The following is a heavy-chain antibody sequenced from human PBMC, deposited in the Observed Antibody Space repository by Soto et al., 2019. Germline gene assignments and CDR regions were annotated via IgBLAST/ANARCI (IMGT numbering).Heavy chain of an antibody. CDR3: ARGLVVKRIKQAAAGLDY. V-gene: IGHV4-34*01. CDR2: INHSGST. Sequence: SETLSLTCAVYGGSFSGYYWSWIRQPPGKGLEWIGEINHSGSTNYNPSLKSRVTISVDTSKNQFSLKLSSVTAADTAVYYCARGLVVKRIKQAAAGLDYWGQGTLVTVSS. D-gene: IGHD6-13*01. J-gene: IGHJ4*02. CDR1: GGSFSGYY.